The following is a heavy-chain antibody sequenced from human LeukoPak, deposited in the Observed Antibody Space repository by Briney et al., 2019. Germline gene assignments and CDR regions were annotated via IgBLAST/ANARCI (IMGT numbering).Heavy chain of an antibody. Sequence: GGSLRLSCAASGFTFSSYAMSWVRQAPGKGLEWVSAISGSGGSTYYADSVKGRFTISRDNSKNTLYLQMNSLRAEDTAVYYCARGVAAAGTSDAFDIWGQGTMVTVSS. V-gene: IGHV3-23*01. CDR3: ARGVAAAGTSDAFDI. CDR2: ISGSGGST. D-gene: IGHD6-13*01. J-gene: IGHJ3*02. CDR1: GFTFSSYA.